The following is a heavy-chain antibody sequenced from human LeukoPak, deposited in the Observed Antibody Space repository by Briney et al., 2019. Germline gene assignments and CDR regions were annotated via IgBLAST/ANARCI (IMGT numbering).Heavy chain of an antibody. CDR1: GLXFSGST. V-gene: IGHV3-73*01. J-gene: IGHJ4*02. CDR3: SRHEALPGDY. D-gene: IGHD2-21*02. CDR2: IRDKAYNYAT. Sequence: GGSLRLSCAASGLXFSGSTMHWVRQASGKGLEWVGHIRDKAYNYATAYAASVKGRFTISRDDSKNTAYLQMNSLKTEDTAVYYCSRHEALPGDYWGQGTLVTVSS.